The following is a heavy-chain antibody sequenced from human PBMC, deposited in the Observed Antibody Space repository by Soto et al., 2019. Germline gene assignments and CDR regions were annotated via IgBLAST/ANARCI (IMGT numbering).Heavy chain of an antibody. V-gene: IGHV1-24*01. J-gene: IGHJ6*02. CDR1: GYTLTELS. D-gene: IGHD5-12*01. Sequence: ASVKVSCKVSGYTLTELSMHWVRQAPGKGLEWMGGFDPEDGETIYAQKFQGRVTMTEDTSTDTAYMELSSLRSEDTAVYYCATYFIREYSGYEKGGYYYYYGMDVWGQGTTVTVSS. CDR2: FDPEDGET. CDR3: ATYFIREYSGYEKGGYYYYYGMDV.